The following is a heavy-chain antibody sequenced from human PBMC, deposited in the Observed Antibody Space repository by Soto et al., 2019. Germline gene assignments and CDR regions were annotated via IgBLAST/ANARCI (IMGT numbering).Heavy chain of an antibody. V-gene: IGHV3-53*01. J-gene: IGHJ4*02. CDR3: AGENAECTDGVCYSDY. CDR1: GFTVSGNY. Sequence: GGSLRLSCAASGFTVSGNYMTWVRQAPGKGLEWVSVIYSGGSTYYADSVKGRFTISRDNSKNTLYLQMNRLRAEDTAVYYCAGENAECTDGVCYSDYWGQGTLVTVSS. CDR2: IYSGGST. D-gene: IGHD2-8*01.